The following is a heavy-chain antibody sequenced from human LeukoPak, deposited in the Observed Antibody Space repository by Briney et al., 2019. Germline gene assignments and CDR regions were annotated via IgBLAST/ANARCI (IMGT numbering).Heavy chain of an antibody. J-gene: IGHJ4*02. V-gene: IGHV3-30*02. D-gene: IGHD3-10*01. CDR3: ATTSGFYGSGSFDY. CDR2: IRYDGSNK. CDR1: GFTFSSYG. Sequence: GGSLRLSCAASGFTFSSYGMHWARQAPGKGLEWVAFIRYDGSNKYYADSVKGRFTISRDNSKNTLYLQMNSLRAEDTAVYYCATTSGFYGSGSFDYWGQGTLVTVSS.